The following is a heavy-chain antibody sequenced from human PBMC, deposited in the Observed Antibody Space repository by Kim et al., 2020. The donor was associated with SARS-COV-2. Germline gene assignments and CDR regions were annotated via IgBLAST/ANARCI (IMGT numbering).Heavy chain of an antibody. V-gene: IGHV1-24*01. D-gene: IGHD6-19*01. Sequence: KFRGRVTMTEDTSTDTAYMELSSLRSEDTAVYYCATDTRWGAVAGTRFDYWGQGTLVTVSS. CDR3: ATDTRWGAVAGTRFDY. J-gene: IGHJ4*02.